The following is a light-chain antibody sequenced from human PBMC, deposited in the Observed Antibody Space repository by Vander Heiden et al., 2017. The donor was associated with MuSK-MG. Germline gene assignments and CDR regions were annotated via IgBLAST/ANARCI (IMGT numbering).Light chain of an antibody. V-gene: IGKV3-11*01. Sequence: EIVLTQSPATLSLSPGERATLSCRASKSVSSYLAWYQQTPGQAPRLLIYDASTRATGIPARFSGSGSGTDFTLTISSLEPEDFAVYYCQQRSNWPPLTFGGGTKVEIK. CDR1: KSVSSY. J-gene: IGKJ4*01. CDR2: DAS. CDR3: QQRSNWPPLT.